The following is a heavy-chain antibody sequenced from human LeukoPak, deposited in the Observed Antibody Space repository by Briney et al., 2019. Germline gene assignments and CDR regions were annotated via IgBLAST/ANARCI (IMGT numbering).Heavy chain of an antibody. V-gene: IGHV4-34*01. J-gene: IGHJ3*02. CDR1: GGSFSGYY. CDR2: INHSGST. CDR3: ARGAARPAFDI. D-gene: IGHD6-6*01. Sequence: SETPSLTCAVYGGSFSGYYWNWIRQPPGKGLEWIGEINHSGSTNYNPSLKSRVTISVDTSKNQFSLKLSSVTAADTAVYYCARGAARPAFDIWGQGTMVTVSS.